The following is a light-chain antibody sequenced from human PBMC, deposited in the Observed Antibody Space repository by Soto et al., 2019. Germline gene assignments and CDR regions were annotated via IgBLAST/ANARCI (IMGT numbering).Light chain of an antibody. Sequence: SYELTQPPSVSVAPGQTARITCGGNNIESKSVHWYQQKPGQATVLVVYDDSDRPSRMPERFSGSNSGNTATLTISRVEAGDEADYYCQVWDSSSDHPVFGGGTQLTVL. CDR3: QVWDSSSDHPV. V-gene: IGLV3-21*02. J-gene: IGLJ3*02. CDR2: DDS. CDR1: NIESKS.